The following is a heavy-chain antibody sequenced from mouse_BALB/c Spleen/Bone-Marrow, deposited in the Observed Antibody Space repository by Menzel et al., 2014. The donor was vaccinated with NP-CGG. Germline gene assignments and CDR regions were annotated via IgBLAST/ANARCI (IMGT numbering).Heavy chain of an antibody. Sequence: DVKLVESGGGLVQPGGSRKLSCAASGFTFXSFGMHWVRLAPEKGLEWVAYISSGSSTIYYADTVKGRFTISRDNPKNTLFLQMTSLRSEDTAMYYCARDVPLYDVGYFDYWGQGTTLTVSS. CDR3: ARDVPLYDVGYFDY. J-gene: IGHJ2*01. CDR1: GFTFXSFG. V-gene: IGHV5-17*02. CDR2: ISSGSSTI. D-gene: IGHD2-14*01.